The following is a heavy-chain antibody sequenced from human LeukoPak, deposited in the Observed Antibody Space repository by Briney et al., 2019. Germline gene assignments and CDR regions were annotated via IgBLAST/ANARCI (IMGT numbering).Heavy chain of an antibody. Sequence: SETLSLTCTVSGYSISSGYYWGWIRQPPGKGLEWIGSIYHSGSTYYNPSLKSRVTISVDTSKNQFSLKLSSVTAADTAVYYCARTYDYGEWFDPWGQGTLVTVSS. J-gene: IGHJ5*02. CDR1: GYSISSGYY. CDR2: IYHSGST. D-gene: IGHD4-17*01. V-gene: IGHV4-38-2*02. CDR3: ARTYDYGEWFDP.